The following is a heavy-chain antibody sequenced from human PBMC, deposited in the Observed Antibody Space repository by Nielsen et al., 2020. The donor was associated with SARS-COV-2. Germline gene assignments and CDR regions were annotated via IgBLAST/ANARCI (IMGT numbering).Heavy chain of an antibody. V-gene: IGHV4-59*08. CDR1: GGSISSYY. D-gene: IGHD3-3*01. CDR2: IYYSGST. CDR3: ARRFNYDFWSDNGWFDP. Sequence: GSLRLSCTVSGGSISSYYWSWIRQPPGKGLEWIGYIYYSGSTNYNPSLKSRVTISVDTSKNQFSLKLSSVTAADTAVYYCARRFNYDFWSDNGWFDPWGQGTLVTVSS. J-gene: IGHJ5*02.